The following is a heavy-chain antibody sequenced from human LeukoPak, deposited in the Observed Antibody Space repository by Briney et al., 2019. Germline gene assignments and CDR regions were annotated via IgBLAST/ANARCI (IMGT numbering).Heavy chain of an antibody. V-gene: IGHV3-21*01. Sequence: PGGSLRLSCAASGFTFSSYTMSWVRQAPGKGLEWVSSISSSSSYIYYADSVKGRFTISRDNAKNSLYLQMSSLRAEDTAVYYCAKDLAVAGTGYFDYWGQGTLVTVSS. D-gene: IGHD6-19*01. CDR3: AKDLAVAGTGYFDY. J-gene: IGHJ4*02. CDR2: ISSSSSYI. CDR1: GFTFSSYT.